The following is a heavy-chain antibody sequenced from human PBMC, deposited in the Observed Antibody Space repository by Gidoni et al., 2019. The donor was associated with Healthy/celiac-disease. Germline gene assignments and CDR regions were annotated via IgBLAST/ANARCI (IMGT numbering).Heavy chain of an antibody. CDR3: AKDRPFWKQQLADYFDY. Sequence: EVQLLASGGGLVQPGGSLGLSCAASGFTFCISAMSWVRQAPGKGLEWVSAISGSGGSTDYADSVKGRFTISRDNSKNTLYLQMNSLRAEDTAVYYCAKDRPFWKQQLADYFDYWGQGTLVTVSS. J-gene: IGHJ4*02. CDR1: GFTFCISA. V-gene: IGHV3-23*01. D-gene: IGHD6-13*01. CDR2: ISGSGGST.